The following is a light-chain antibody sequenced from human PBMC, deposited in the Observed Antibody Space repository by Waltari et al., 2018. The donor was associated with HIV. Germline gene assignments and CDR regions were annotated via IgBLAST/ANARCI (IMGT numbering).Light chain of an antibody. J-gene: IGLJ3*02. V-gene: IGLV8-61*01. CDR1: SGSVSPSYY. CDR3: VMYMGSGPWV. Sequence: QTVVTQEPSFSVSPGGTVTLTCGLSSGSVSPSYYPTWYQQTPGQAPRTLIYSTNTRSSGVPDRFSGSILGNKAALTITGAQADDESDYYCVMYMGSGPWVFGGGTKLTVL. CDR2: STN.